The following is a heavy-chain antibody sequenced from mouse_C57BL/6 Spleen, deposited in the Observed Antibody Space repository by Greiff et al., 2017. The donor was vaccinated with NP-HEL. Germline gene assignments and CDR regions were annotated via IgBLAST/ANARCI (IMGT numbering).Heavy chain of an antibody. CDR1: GFTFSDYY. V-gene: IGHV5-16*01. CDR3: ARDGGYDEGYWYFDV. J-gene: IGHJ1*03. Sequence: EVKVVESEGGLVQPGSSMKLSCTASGFTFSDYYMAWVRQVPEKGLEWVANINYDGSSTYYLDSLKSRFIISRDNAKNILYLQMSSLKSEDTATYYCARDGGYDEGYWYFDVWGTGTTVTVSS. D-gene: IGHD2-2*01. CDR2: INYDGSST.